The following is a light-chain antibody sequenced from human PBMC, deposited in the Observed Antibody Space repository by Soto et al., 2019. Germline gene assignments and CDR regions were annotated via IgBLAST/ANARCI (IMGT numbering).Light chain of an antibody. Sequence: QSVLTQPASVSGSPGQSITISCTGTSSDVGGYNSVSWYQQHPGKAPKLILYEISDRPSGVPDRFSGSKSGNTASLTVSGLQAEDEADYYCSSYAGNNNCVFGTGTKVTVL. CDR2: EIS. V-gene: IGLV2-8*01. CDR1: SSDVGGYNS. J-gene: IGLJ1*01. CDR3: SSYAGNNNCV.